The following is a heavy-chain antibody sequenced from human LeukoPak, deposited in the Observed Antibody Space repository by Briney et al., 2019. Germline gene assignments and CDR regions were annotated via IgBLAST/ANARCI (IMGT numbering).Heavy chain of an antibody. CDR1: GLTFSSYG. J-gene: IGHJ2*01. V-gene: IGHV3-23*01. Sequence: GGSLRLSCAASGLTFSSYGMSWVRQAPGKGLEWVSSITGSGGTTYVDSVQGRFTNSRDSSKNTLYLQMNSLRAEDSVVYFCAKNFLGSGAFSWYFDLWGRGTLVTVSS. D-gene: IGHD1-26*01. CDR2: ITGSGGTT. CDR3: AKNFLGSGAFSWYFDL.